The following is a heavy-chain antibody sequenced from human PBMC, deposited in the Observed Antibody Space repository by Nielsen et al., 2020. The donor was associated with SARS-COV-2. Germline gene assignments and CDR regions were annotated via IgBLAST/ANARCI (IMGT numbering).Heavy chain of an antibody. V-gene: IGHV3-21*04. J-gene: IGHJ4*02. D-gene: IGHD3-10*02. CDR1: GFTFSSYS. Sequence: GESLKISCAASGFTFSSYSMNWVRQAPGKGLEWVSSISSSSSYTNYADSVKGRFTISRDNAKNSLYLQMNSLRAEDTAVYYCARVLFGRDYFDYWGQGTLVTVSS. CDR3: ARVLFGRDYFDY. CDR2: ISSSSSYT.